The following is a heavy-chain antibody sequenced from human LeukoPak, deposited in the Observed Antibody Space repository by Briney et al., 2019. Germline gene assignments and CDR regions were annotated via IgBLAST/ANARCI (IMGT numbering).Heavy chain of an antibody. V-gene: IGHV1-69*02. D-gene: IGHD5-18*01. CDR3: ASLNSGYSYDY. CDR1: GYTFTGYY. Sequence: ASVKVSCKASGYTFTGYYMHWVRQAPGQGLEWMGRIIPILGIANYAQKFQGRVTITADKSTSTAYMELSSLRSEDTAVYYCASLNSGYSYDYWGQGTLVTVSS. CDR2: IIPILGIA. J-gene: IGHJ4*02.